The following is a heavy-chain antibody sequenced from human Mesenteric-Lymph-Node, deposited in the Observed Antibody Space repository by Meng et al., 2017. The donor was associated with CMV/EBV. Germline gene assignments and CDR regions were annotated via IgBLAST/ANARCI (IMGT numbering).Heavy chain of an antibody. CDR1: GGSISSSSYY. D-gene: IGHD2-2*01. CDR2: IYYSGST. J-gene: IGHJ3*02. Sequence: GSLRLSCTVSGGSISSSSYYWGWIRQPPGKGLEWIGSIYYSGSTYYNPSLKSRVTISVDTSKNQFSLKLSSVTAADTAVYYCARLFVVVPAAIPWIHGAFDIWGQGTMVTVSS. CDR3: ARLFVVVPAAIPWIHGAFDI. V-gene: IGHV4-39*01.